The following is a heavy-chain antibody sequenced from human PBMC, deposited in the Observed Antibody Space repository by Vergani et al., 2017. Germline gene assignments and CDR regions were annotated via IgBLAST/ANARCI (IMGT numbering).Heavy chain of an antibody. D-gene: IGHD3-3*01. J-gene: IGHJ6*03. V-gene: IGHV3-21*01. CDR3: AGVTIFGVADYYYYYMDV. CDR1: GFTFSSYS. Sequence: EVQLVESGGGLVKPGGSLRLSCAASGFTFSSYSMNWVRQAPGKGLEWVSSISSTSSYIYYAGSVQGRFTISRDNAKNSLYLQMNSLRAEDTAVYYCAGVTIFGVADYYYYYMDVWGKGTTVTVSS. CDR2: ISSTSSYI.